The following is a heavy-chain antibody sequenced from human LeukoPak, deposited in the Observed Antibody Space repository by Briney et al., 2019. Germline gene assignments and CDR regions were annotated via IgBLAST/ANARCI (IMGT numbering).Heavy chain of an antibody. V-gene: IGHV4-59*01. J-gene: IGHJ4*02. Sequence: PSETLSLTCTVSGASISSYYWSGIRQPPGKGLEWIGYIYYSGSTNYNPSLKSRVTISVDTSKNQLSLRLSSVTAADTAVYYCARGRVVGASTPYFDYWGQGTLVTVSS. CDR1: GASISSYY. CDR2: IYYSGST. CDR3: ARGRVVGASTPYFDY. D-gene: IGHD1-26*01.